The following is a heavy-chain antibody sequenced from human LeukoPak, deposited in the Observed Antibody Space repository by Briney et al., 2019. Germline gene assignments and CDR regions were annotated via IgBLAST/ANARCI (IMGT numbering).Heavy chain of an antibody. V-gene: IGHV4-39*07. CDR2: IYYSGST. CDR3: ARVLAYSSGWYYFDY. J-gene: IGHJ4*02. Sequence: SETLSLTCTVSGGSISSSYYWGWIRQPPGKGLEWIGSIYYSGSTYYNPSLKSRVTISVDTSKNQFSLKLSSVTAADTAVYYCARVLAYSSGWYYFDYWGQGTLVTVSS. D-gene: IGHD6-19*01. CDR1: GGSISSSYY.